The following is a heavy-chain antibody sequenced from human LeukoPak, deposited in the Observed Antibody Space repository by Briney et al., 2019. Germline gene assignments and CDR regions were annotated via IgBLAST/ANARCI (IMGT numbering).Heavy chain of an antibody. CDR1: GFTFSSYA. J-gene: IGHJ6*03. CDR2: ISGRGDLE. D-gene: IGHD3-3*01. V-gene: IGHV3-23*01. Sequence: GGSLRLSCSASGFTFSSYAMTWVRQAPGKGLEWVSTISGRGDLEFYTESVKGLFTISRDHSKNTVHLQMDSLRAEDTAIYYCAREGDFWSGYPIDHYYYMDVWGKGTTVTVTS. CDR3: AREGDFWSGYPIDHYYYMDV.